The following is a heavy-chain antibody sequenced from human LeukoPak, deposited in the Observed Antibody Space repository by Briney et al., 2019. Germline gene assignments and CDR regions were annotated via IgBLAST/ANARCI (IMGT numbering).Heavy chain of an antibody. V-gene: IGHV4-39*02. CDR2: VFHTGNT. J-gene: IGHJ6*02. D-gene: IGHD6-13*01. CDR1: GGSTSSSSYY. Sequence: KPSETLSLTCTVSGGSTSSSSYYWGWIRQPPGKGLEWIGSVFHTGNTYYNPSLESRVTMSIDTSEKHFSLRLSSVTAADAAVYYCARQRVTDKSYNGVDVWGQGTTVTVSS. CDR3: ARQRVTDKSYNGVDV.